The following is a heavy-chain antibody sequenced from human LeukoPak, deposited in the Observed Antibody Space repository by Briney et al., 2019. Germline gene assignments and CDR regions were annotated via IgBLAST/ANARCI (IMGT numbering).Heavy chain of an antibody. CDR3: ARDPSSIAVAGLDY. Sequence: SETLSLTCTVSGGSISSSSYYWGWIRQPPGKGLEWIGSIYYSGSTYYNPSLKSRVTISVDTSKNQFSLKLSSVTAADTAVYYRARDPSSIAVAGLDYWGQGTLVTVSS. J-gene: IGHJ4*02. V-gene: IGHV4-39*07. CDR2: IYYSGST. D-gene: IGHD6-19*01. CDR1: GGSISSSSYY.